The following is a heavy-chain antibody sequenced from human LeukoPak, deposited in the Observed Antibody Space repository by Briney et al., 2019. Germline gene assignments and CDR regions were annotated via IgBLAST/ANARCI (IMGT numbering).Heavy chain of an antibody. D-gene: IGHD6-6*01. CDR3: ASLRGEQYSSSSGEYSWFDP. CDR1: GYTFTSYG. Sequence: GASVKVSCKASGYTFTSYGISWVRQAPGQGLEWMGWISAYNGNTNYAQKLQGRVTMTTDTSTSTAYMELRSLRSDDTAVYYCASLRGEQYSSSSGEYSWFDPWGQGTLVTVSS. V-gene: IGHV1-18*01. J-gene: IGHJ5*02. CDR2: ISAYNGNT.